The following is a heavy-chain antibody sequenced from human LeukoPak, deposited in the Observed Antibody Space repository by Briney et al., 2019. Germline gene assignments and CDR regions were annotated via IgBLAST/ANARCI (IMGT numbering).Heavy chain of an antibody. CDR1: GGSISSYY. Sequence: SETLSLTCTVSGGSISSYYWSWIRQPPGKGLEWIGHIYYSGSTNYNPSLKSRVTISVDTSKNQFSLKLSSVTAADTAVYYCARDVGSMVRGVNYYYGMDVWGKGTTVTVSS. V-gene: IGHV4-59*01. D-gene: IGHD3-10*01. CDR2: IYYSGST. J-gene: IGHJ6*04. CDR3: ARDVGSMVRGVNYYYGMDV.